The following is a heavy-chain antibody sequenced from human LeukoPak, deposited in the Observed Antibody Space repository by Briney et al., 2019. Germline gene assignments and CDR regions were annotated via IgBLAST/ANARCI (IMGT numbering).Heavy chain of an antibody. CDR1: GGSFSPYK. CDR3: AREWSGLDY. J-gene: IGHJ4*02. V-gene: IGHV4-4*08. Sequence: SETLPLTCTVSGGSFSPYKWAWIRQPPGKGLVYIAFMYESGITNYNPSLKSRVTISLDTSKNQLSLKLSSVTATDTAVYYCAREWSGLDYWGQGTLVTVSS. CDR2: MYESGIT. D-gene: IGHD2-15*01.